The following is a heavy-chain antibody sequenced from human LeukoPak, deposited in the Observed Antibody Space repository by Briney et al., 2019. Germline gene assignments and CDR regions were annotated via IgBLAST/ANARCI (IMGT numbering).Heavy chain of an antibody. CDR2: IIPIFGTA. Sequence: SVKVSCKASGYTFTGYYMHWVRQAPGQGLEWMGGIIPIFGTANYAQKFQGRVTITADESTSTAYMELSSLGSEDTAVYYCARNANSYYDSSGNWFDPWGQGTLVTVSS. J-gene: IGHJ5*02. CDR1: GYTFTGYY. CDR3: ARNANSYYDSSGNWFDP. V-gene: IGHV1-69*13. D-gene: IGHD3-22*01.